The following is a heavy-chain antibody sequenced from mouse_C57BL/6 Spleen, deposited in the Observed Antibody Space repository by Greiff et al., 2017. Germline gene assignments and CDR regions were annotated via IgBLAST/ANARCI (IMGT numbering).Heavy chain of an antibody. Sequence: VQLKESGPGLVKPSQSLSLTCSVTGYSIPSGYYWNLIRQFPGNKLEWIGYISYDDSNNYNPSLKNRISITSETSKNPFFLELNSVTTEDTATYYCARGNYDDYDVYWGQGCTLTVSS. J-gene: IGHJ2*01. CDR3: ARGNYDDYDVY. CDR1: GYSIPSGYY. D-gene: IGHD2-4*01. CDR2: ISYDDSN. V-gene: IGHV3-6*01.